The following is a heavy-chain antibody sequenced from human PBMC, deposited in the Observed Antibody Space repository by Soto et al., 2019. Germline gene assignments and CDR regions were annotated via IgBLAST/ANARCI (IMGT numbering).Heavy chain of an antibody. Sequence: PSETLSLTCTVSDGSVSSYYWSWIRQPPGKGLECIGYISYIGSTNYNPSLKNRVTISRDTSKNQFSLKLSSVTAADTAVYYCRVWDGDASFYYYYGMDVWGQGTTVTVSS. CDR3: RVWDGDASFYYYYGMDV. CDR1: DGSVSSYY. D-gene: IGHD4-17*01. J-gene: IGHJ6*02. V-gene: IGHV4-59*08. CDR2: ISYIGST.